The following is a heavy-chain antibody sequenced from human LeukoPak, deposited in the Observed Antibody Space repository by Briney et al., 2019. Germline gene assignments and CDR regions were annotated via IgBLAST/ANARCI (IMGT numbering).Heavy chain of an antibody. CDR2: VNYWGNT. V-gene: IGHV4-34*01. Sequence: PSETLSLTCVGDGGSLRDHFWSWIRQPPGKTLEWIGEVNYWGNTSYSPSLKSRVTISIDTSTKQISLRLNSVSAADTAVYYCARDCYYGSGSYCYWGQGTLVSVSS. D-gene: IGHD3-10*01. J-gene: IGHJ4*02. CDR3: ARDCYYGSGSYCY. CDR1: GGSLRDHF.